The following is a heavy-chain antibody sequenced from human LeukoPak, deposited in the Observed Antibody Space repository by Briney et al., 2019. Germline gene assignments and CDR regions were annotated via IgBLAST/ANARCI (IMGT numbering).Heavy chain of an antibody. CDR3: ARTALYYYDSSGYYTFDY. V-gene: IGHV4-34*01. D-gene: IGHD3-22*01. J-gene: IGHJ4*02. CDR2: INHSGST. CDR1: GGSFSGYY. Sequence: SETLSLTCAVYGGSFSGYYWSWIRQPPGKGLEWIGEINHSGSTNYNPSLKSRVTISVDTSKNQFSLKRSSVTAADTAVYYCARTALYYYDSSGYYTFDYWGQGTLVTVSS.